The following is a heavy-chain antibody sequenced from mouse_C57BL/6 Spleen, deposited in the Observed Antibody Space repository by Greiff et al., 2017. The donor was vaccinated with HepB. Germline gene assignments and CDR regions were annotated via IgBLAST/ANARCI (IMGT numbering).Heavy chain of an antibody. CDR1: GHTFTDYY. V-gene: IGHV1-26*01. J-gene: IGHJ2*01. CDR3: ASYDGAPYYFDY. Sequence: EVQLQQSGPELVKPGASVKISCKASGHTFTDYYMNWVKQSHGKSLEWIGDINPNNGGTSYNQKFKGKATLTVDKSSSTAYMELRSLTSEDSAVYYGASYDGAPYYFDYWGQGTTLTVSS. D-gene: IGHD2-3*01. CDR2: INPNNGGT.